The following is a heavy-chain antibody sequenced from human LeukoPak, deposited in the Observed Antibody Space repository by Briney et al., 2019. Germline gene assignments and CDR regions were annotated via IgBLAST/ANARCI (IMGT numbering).Heavy chain of an antibody. CDR3: ARDYKYAFDN. D-gene: IGHD5-24*01. Sequence: GGSLRLSCAASGFTFSDYSMNWVRQAPGKGLEWISYIGIDSGNTNYADSVKGRSTISGDKAKNSLYLQMNSLRVEDTAVYYCARDYKYAFDNWGQGTLVTISS. V-gene: IGHV3-48*01. CDR2: IGIDSGNT. J-gene: IGHJ4*02. CDR1: GFTFSDYS.